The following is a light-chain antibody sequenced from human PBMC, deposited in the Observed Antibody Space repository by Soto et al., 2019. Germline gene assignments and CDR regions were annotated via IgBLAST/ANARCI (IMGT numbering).Light chain of an antibody. CDR1: SSDVGGYNY. J-gene: IGLJ2*01. Sequence: QSALTQPRSVSGSPGQSVTISCTGTSSDVGGYNYVSWYQQHPSKAPKLMIYDVSKRPSGVPDRFSGSKSGNTASLTISGLQAEDEADYYCCSYAGSPKVFGGGTKLTVL. CDR3: CSYAGSPKV. CDR2: DVS. V-gene: IGLV2-11*01.